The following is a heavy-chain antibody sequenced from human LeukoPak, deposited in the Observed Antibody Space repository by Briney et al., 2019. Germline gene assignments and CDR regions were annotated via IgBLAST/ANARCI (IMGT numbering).Heavy chain of an antibody. D-gene: IGHD5-18*01. CDR1: GHTFTSYG. CDR3: ARGGYSYGKAAFDY. J-gene: IGHJ4*02. V-gene: IGHV1-18*01. CDR2: ISAYNGNT. Sequence: VASVKVSCKASGHTFTSYGISWVRQGPGQGLEWMGWISAYNGNTNYAQKLQGRVTMTTDTSTSTAYMELRSLRSDDTAVYYCARGGYSYGKAAFDYWGQGTLVTVSS.